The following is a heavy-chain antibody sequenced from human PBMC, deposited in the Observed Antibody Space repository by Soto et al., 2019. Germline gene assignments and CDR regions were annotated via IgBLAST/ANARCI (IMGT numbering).Heavy chain of an antibody. Sequence: ASVEVCCEASGYTFTSYGISWVRQARGQGLEWMGWISAYNGNTNYAQKLQGRVTMTTDTSTSTAYMELRSLRSDDTAVHYCARGARERSAYYYYYYGMDVWGQGTTVTVSS. CDR3: ARGARERSAYYYYYYGMDV. CDR2: ISAYNGNT. J-gene: IGHJ6*02. V-gene: IGHV1-18*04. D-gene: IGHD6-6*01. CDR1: GYTFTSYG.